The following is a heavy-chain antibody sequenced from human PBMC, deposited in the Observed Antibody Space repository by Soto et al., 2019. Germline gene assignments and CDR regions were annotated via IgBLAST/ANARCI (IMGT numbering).Heavy chain of an antibody. CDR1: GFTFSSYA. CDR2: ISGSGGST. CDR3: AKSWGYSGYDFDAFDI. V-gene: IGHV3-23*01. J-gene: IGHJ3*02. Sequence: EVQLLESGGGLVQPGGSLRLSCAASGFTFSSYAMSWVRQAPGKGLEWVSAISGSGGSTYYADSVKGRFTISRDNSKNTLYLQMNSLRAEDTAVYYCAKSWGYSGYDFDAFDIWGQGTMVTVSS. D-gene: IGHD5-12*01.